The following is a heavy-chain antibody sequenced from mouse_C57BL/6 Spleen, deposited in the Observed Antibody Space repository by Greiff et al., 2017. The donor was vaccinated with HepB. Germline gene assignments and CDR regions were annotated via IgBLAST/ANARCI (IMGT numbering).Heavy chain of an antibody. D-gene: IGHD3-1*01. J-gene: IGHJ3*01. CDR2: IDPSDSYT. CDR1: GYTFTSYW. V-gene: IGHV1-69*01. Sequence: QVQLQQPGAELVMPGASVKLSCKASGYTFTSYWMHWVKQRPGQGLEWIGEIDPSDSYTNYNQKFKGKSTLTVDKSSSTAYMQLSSLTSEDSAVYYCARSPPSSAWFAYWGQGTLVTVSA. CDR3: ARSPPSSAWFAY.